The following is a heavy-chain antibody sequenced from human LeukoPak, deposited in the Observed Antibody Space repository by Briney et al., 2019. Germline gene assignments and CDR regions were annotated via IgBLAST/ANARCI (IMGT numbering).Heavy chain of an antibody. V-gene: IGHV3-23*01. CDR2: ISGSGVST. J-gene: IGHJ4*02. CDR3: AKSGEYCSGNNCPFDY. Sequence: GRSLRLSCAASGFTYNSYAINWVRQAPGKGLECVSGISGSGVSTFYADSVKRRLTISRDNSKNTLYLQKHSVRSEHTAVYYCAKSGEYCSGNNCPFDYWGQGTLVTVSS. CDR1: GFTYNSYA. D-gene: IGHD2-2*01.